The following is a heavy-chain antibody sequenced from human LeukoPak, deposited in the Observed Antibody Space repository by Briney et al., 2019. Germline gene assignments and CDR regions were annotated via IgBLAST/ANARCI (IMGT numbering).Heavy chain of an antibody. J-gene: IGHJ3*02. D-gene: IGHD3-22*01. CDR3: ARIGLIGSLFAFDI. CDR2: INPNSGGT. V-gene: IGHV1-2*02. CDR1: GYTFTGYY. Sequence: ASVKVSCKASGYTFTGYYMHWVRQAPGQGLEWMGWINPNSGGTNYAQKFQGRVTMTRDTSISTAYMELSRLRSDDTAVYYCARIGLIGSLFAFDIWGQGTMVTVSS.